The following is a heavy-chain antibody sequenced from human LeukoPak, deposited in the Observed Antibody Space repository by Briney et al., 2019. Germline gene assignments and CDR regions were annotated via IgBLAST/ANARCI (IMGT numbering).Heavy chain of an antibody. D-gene: IGHD4-17*01. J-gene: IGHJ5*02. CDR1: GCAFSSYT. Sequence: GGSLRLSCAASGCAFSSYTRSWVRQAPGKGLEWGSYISSSSSTIYYADSVKGRFTIARDNAKTSLYLQMDSLTADDTAAYYCARGGTTVTARLLFGHWGQGTLVTVSS. CDR3: ARGGTTVTARLLFGH. V-gene: IGHV3-48*01. CDR2: ISSSSSTI.